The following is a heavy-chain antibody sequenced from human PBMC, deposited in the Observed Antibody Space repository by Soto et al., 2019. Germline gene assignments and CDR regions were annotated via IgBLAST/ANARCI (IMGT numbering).Heavy chain of an antibody. D-gene: IGHD1-20*01. J-gene: IGHJ5*02. CDR2: MSYSGSS. CDR1: SGSLSTYY. V-gene: IGHV4-59*01. CDR3: ARTRITSTAATFDP. Sequence: SETLSITCTVSSGSLSTYYWSWIRQPPGKGLEWIVYMSYSGSSNYNPSLKSRVTMSVDTSKNQVSLKLSSVTAADTAVYYCARTRITSTAATFDPWGQGTLVTVSS.